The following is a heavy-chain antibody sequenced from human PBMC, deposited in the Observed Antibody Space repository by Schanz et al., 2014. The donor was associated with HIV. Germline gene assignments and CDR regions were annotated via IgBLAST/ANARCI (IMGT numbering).Heavy chain of an antibody. CDR3: TREPVYGSGGDGMDV. J-gene: IGHJ6*02. V-gene: IGHV3-23*01. Sequence: EVQLLESGGGLVQPGGSLRLSCAASGFTFSTYAMSWVRQAPGKGLQWVSGISGSGGSTYYADSVKGRFTISRDNAKNTLYLQMNSLRAEDTAVYYCTREPVYGSGGDGMDVWGQGTTVTVSS. D-gene: IGHD3-10*01. CDR2: ISGSGGST. CDR1: GFTFSTYA.